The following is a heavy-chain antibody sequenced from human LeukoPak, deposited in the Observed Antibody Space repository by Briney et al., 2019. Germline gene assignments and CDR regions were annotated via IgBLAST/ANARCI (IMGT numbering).Heavy chain of an antibody. Sequence: PSETLSLTCTVSGGSISSGSYYWSWIRQPAGKGLEWIGRIYTSGSTNYNPSLKGRVTISVDTSKNQFSLKLSSVTAADTAVYYCARSSHDFWSGYSWFDPWGQGTLVTVSS. J-gene: IGHJ5*02. CDR2: IYTSGST. CDR1: GGSISSGSYY. D-gene: IGHD3-3*01. V-gene: IGHV4-61*02. CDR3: ARSSHDFWSGYSWFDP.